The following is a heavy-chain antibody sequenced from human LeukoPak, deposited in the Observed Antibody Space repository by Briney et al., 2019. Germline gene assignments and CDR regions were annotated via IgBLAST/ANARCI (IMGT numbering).Heavy chain of an antibody. CDR2: IKQDGSEK. V-gene: IGHV3-7*04. CDR1: GFTFSSYW. J-gene: IGHJ5*02. CDR3: ARVKGGSKHCSSTSCGNWFDP. D-gene: IGHD2-2*01. Sequence: GGSLRLSCAASGFTFSSYWMSWVRQAPGKGLEWVANIKQDGSEKYYVDSVKGRFTISRDNAKNSLYLQMNSLRAEDTAVYYCARVKGGSKHCSSTSCGNWFDPWGQGTLVTVSS.